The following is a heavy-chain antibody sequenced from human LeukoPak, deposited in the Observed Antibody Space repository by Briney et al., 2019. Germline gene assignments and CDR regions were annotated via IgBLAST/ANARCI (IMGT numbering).Heavy chain of an antibody. CDR2: IYYSGST. D-gene: IGHD3-16*01. V-gene: IGHV4-39*01. CDR3: VRGSTLRHYQY. CDR1: GGSISSSTYY. J-gene: IGHJ4*02. Sequence: SETLSLACTVSGGSISSSTYYWGWIRRPPGKGLEWIGSIYYSGSTYYNPSLKSRVTVSVDTSKNQFSLNLSSVTAADTAVYYCVRGSTLRHYQYWGQGTLVTVSS.